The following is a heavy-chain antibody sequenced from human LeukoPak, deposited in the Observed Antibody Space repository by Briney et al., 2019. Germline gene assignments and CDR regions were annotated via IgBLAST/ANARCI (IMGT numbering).Heavy chain of an antibody. J-gene: IGHJ6*02. CDR2: IKQDGSEK. CDR1: RFTFSSYV. D-gene: IGHD7-27*01. CDR3: ARDSLMNWGPGYYYYVMDV. Sequence: SGGSLRLSCAASRFTFSSYVMTWVRQAPGKGLEWVASIKQDGSEKYYVDSVKGRFTISRDTAKTSLFLQMNSLRAEDTAVYYCARDSLMNWGPGYYYYVMDVWGQGTTVTVSS. V-gene: IGHV3-7*01.